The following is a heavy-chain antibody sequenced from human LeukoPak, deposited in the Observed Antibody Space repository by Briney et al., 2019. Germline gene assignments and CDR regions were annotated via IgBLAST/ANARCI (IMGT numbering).Heavy chain of an antibody. J-gene: IGHJ6*03. V-gene: IGHV3-11*01. CDR1: GYSISSGSY. D-gene: IGHD6-19*01. CDR2: TSSSGSIV. CDR3: ARARDSPGIAVAGYCMDV. Sequence: SLSLTCTVSGYSISSGSYWGWIRQPPGKGLEWVSYTSSSGSIVYYADSVKGRFTISRDNAKNSLYLQMNSLRAEDTAVYYCARARDSPGIAVAGYCMDVWGKGTTVTVSS.